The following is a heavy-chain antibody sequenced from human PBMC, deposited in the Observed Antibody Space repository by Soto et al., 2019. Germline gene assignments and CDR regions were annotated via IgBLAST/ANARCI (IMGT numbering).Heavy chain of an antibody. J-gene: IGHJ3*02. D-gene: IGHD1-26*01. V-gene: IGHV3-30-3*01. CDR3: ARDLYSGRIGGAFDI. Sequence: GGSLRLSCAASGFTFSSYAMHWVRQAPGKGLEWVAVISYDGSNKYYADSVKGRFTISRDNSKNTLYLQMNSLRAEDTAVYYCARDLYSGRIGGAFDIWGQGTMVTVSS. CDR2: ISYDGSNK. CDR1: GFTFSSYA.